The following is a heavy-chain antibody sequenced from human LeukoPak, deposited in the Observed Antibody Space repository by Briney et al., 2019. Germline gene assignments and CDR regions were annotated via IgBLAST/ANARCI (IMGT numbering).Heavy chain of an antibody. V-gene: IGHV1-46*01. CDR3: ARASPKIVGATNYFDY. CDR2: INPSGGST. CDR1: GYTFTSYY. D-gene: IGHD1-26*01. J-gene: IGHJ4*02. Sequence: GASVKVSCKASGYTFTSYYMHWVRQAPGQGLEWMGTINPSGGSTYYAQKFQGRVTMTRDTSTSTVYMELSSLRSEDTAVYYCARASPKIVGATNYFDYWGQGTLVTVSS.